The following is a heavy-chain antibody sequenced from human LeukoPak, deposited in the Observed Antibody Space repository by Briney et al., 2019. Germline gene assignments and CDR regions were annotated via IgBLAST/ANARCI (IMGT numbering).Heavy chain of an antibody. CDR1: AFTFSSFA. CDR3: AKDRGPAVASSKVGFDY. V-gene: IGHV3-23*01. Sequence: PGGSLRLSCAASAFTFSSFAMSWVRQAPGKGLQWVSGISDSGGDTDYAASVKGRFTISRDNSRNTLYLQMNTVRADDTAIYYCAKDRGPAVASSKVGFDYWGQGTLVTVAS. CDR2: ISDSGGDT. J-gene: IGHJ4*02. D-gene: IGHD6-19*01.